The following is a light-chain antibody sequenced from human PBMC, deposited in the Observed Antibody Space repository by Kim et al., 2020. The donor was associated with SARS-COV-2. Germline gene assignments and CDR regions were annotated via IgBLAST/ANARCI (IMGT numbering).Light chain of an antibody. Sequence: PGQRVTISCSGGRSNIGVNTVNWYQHLPGTAPKLLIYLSNRRPSGVPDRFSGSKSGTSASLAISGLQSEDEGDYYCASWDDSLNGVFGGGTQLTVL. J-gene: IGLJ3*02. CDR3: ASWDDSLNGV. V-gene: IGLV1-44*01. CDR2: LSN. CDR1: RSNIGVNT.